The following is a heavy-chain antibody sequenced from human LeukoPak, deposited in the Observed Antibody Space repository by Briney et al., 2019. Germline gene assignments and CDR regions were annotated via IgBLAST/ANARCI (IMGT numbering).Heavy chain of an antibody. Sequence: PSETLSLTCTVSGASVSSPYWCWIRQPPGKGLEWIGYSYYSGSTNYNPSLKSRVAISVDTSKNQFSLKLTSVTAADAAVYYCARWSGGNYYFDYWGQGTLVTVSS. CDR1: GASVSSPY. D-gene: IGHD4-23*01. V-gene: IGHV4-59*02. CDR3: ARWSGGNYYFDY. J-gene: IGHJ4*02. CDR2: SYYSGST.